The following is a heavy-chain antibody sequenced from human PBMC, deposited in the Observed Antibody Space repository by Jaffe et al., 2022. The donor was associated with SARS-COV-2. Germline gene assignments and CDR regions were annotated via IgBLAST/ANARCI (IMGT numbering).Heavy chain of an antibody. J-gene: IGHJ5*02. Sequence: QVQLVQSGAEVKKPGASVKVSCKASGYTFTSYAMHWVRQAPGQRLEWMGWINAGNGNTKYSQKFQGRVTITRDTSASTAYMELSSLRSEDTAVYYCARARTWIQLWLHGSSWFDPWGQGTLVTVSS. CDR2: INAGNGNT. CDR1: GYTFTSYA. D-gene: IGHD5-18*01. CDR3: ARARTWIQLWLHGSSWFDP. V-gene: IGHV1-3*01.